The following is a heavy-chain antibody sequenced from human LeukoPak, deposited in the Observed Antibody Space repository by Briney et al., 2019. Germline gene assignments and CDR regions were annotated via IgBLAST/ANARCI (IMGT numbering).Heavy chain of an antibody. V-gene: IGHV1-2*02. CDR3: ARSRELLDFDT. D-gene: IGHD3-10*01. Sequence: GASVKVSCKTSGYTFSDYTIHWVRQAPGQGLEWMGWINPSSNAASYAQRFEGRVSLTRDTSISTADMVLTSLTSDDTGVYYCARSRELLDFDTWGQGTLVSVSS. J-gene: IGHJ4*02. CDR2: INPSSNAA. CDR1: GYTFSDYT.